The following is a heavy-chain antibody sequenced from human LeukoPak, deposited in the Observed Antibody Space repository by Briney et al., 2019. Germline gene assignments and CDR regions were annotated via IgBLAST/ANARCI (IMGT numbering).Heavy chain of an antibody. Sequence: GRSLRLSCAASGFTFSSYGMHWVRQAPGKGLEWVAVIWYDGSNKYYANSVKGRFTISRDNSKNTLYLQMNSLRAEDTAVYYCARDRGSNWFDPWGQGTLVTVSS. V-gene: IGHV3-33*01. CDR1: GFTFSSYG. J-gene: IGHJ5*02. D-gene: IGHD5-12*01. CDR3: ARDRGSNWFDP. CDR2: IWYDGSNK.